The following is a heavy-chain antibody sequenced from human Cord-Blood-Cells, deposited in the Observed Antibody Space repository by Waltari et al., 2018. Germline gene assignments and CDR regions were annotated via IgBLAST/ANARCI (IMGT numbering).Heavy chain of an antibody. J-gene: IGHJ4*02. V-gene: IGHV1-24*01. D-gene: IGHD3-16*02. CDR2: FDPEDGQT. CDR3: ATDYLDY. Sequence: QVQLVQSGAEVKKPGASVKVSCKVSGYTLTELSMQWVRQAPGKGLEWMGGFDPEDGQTIYAQKFQARVTMTETTSPYTAYMELSSLRSEDTAVYYCATDYLDYWGQGTLVTVSS. CDR1: GYTLTELS.